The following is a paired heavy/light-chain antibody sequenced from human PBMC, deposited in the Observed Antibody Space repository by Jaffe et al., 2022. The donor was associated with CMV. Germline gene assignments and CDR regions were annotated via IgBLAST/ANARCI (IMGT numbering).Heavy chain of an antibody. CDR2: INPDSGDT. Sequence: QVQLVQSGAEVKKPGASVKVSCTASGYTFTDFYIHWVRQAPGQGLEWMGWINPDSGDTSYGQKFQDRVTMARDTSISTASMELSRLSSDDSAVYYCAGEFCSSGSECDKNLQHWGQGTLVTVSS. CDR3: AGEFCSSGSECDKNLQH. J-gene: IGHJ1*01. V-gene: IGHV1-2*02. CDR1: GYTFTDFY. D-gene: IGHD6-19*01.
Light chain of an antibody. CDR2: EVN. V-gene: IGLV2-8*01. CDR3: CSFTDGHDPYV. J-gene: IGLJ1*01. CDR1: SSDVGGYKY. Sequence: QSALTQPPSASGSPGQSVTISCTGTSSDVGGYKYVSWYQQHPGKAPKLMIFEVNKRPSGVPDRFSGSRSGNTASLTVSGLQADDEADYYCCSFTDGHDPYVFGTGTRVTVL.